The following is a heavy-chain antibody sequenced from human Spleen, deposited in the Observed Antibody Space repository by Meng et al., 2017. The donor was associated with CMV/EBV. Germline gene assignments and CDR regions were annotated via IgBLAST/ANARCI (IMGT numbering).Heavy chain of an antibody. D-gene: IGHD3-10*01. Sequence: ASVKVSCKASGYTFTSYYMHWVRQAPGQGLEWMGIINPSGGSTSYAQKFQGRVTMTRDTSTSTVYMELSSLRSEDTAVYYCARDIFAVVGYGSGSYLFDPWGQGTLVTVSS. CDR3: ARDIFAVVGYGSGSYLFDP. CDR1: GYTFTSYY. CDR2: INPSGGST. V-gene: IGHV1-46*01. J-gene: IGHJ5*02.